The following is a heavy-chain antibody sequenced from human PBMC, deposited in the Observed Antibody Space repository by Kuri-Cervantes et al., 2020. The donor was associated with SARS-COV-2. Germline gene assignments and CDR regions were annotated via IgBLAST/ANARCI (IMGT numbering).Heavy chain of an antibody. CDR2: IGTAGDT. V-gene: IGHV3-13*01. D-gene: IGHD4-17*01. CDR3: ARAHYGDYVAYIY. Sequence: GESLKISCAASGFTFSSYDMHWVRQATGKGLEWVSAIGTAGDTYYPGSVKGRFTISRENAKNSLYLQMNSLRAEDTAVYYCARAHYGDYVAYIYWGQGTLVTVSS. CDR1: GFTFSSYD. J-gene: IGHJ4*02.